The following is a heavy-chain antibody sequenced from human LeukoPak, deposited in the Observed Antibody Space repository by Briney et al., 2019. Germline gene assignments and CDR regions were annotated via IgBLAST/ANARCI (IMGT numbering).Heavy chain of an antibody. Sequence: GGSLRLSCAASGFTFSTYWMSWVRQAPGEGLEWVANINQDGREKYSVDSVKGRFTISRDNAKNSLYLQMNSLRAEDTAVYYCARADTTMDWGQGTLVTVPS. CDR2: INQDGREK. D-gene: IGHD5-18*01. CDR1: GFTFSTYW. V-gene: IGHV3-7*02. CDR3: ARADTTMD. J-gene: IGHJ4*02.